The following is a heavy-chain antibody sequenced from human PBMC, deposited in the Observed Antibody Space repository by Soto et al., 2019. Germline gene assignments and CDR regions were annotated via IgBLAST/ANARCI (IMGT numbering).Heavy chain of an antibody. CDR2: IKQDGTEK. CDR1: GFTFGSYW. V-gene: IGHV3-7*03. D-gene: IGHD2-2*01. J-gene: IGHJ2*01. CDR3: ARFATSPFDYWYFDL. Sequence: GGSLRLSCAASGFTFGSYWMSWVRQAPGTGLEWVANIKQDGTEKYYVDSVKGRFTISGDNAKNSLYLQMHSLRAEDTAGYYCARFATSPFDYWYFDLWGRGALVTVSS.